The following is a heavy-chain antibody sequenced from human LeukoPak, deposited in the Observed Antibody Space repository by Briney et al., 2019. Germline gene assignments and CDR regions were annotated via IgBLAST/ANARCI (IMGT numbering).Heavy chain of an antibody. V-gene: IGHV4-38-2*01. J-gene: IGHJ4*02. CDR1: GYFISSGYY. CDR2: IHHSGST. CDR3: GRAPDY. Sequence: SETLSLTCAVSGYFISSGYYWGWIRQPPGKGLEWIGSIHHSGSTYFNPSLKSRVTISLDTSKTQFSLKLTSVTAADTAVYYCGRAPDYWGQGTLVTVSS.